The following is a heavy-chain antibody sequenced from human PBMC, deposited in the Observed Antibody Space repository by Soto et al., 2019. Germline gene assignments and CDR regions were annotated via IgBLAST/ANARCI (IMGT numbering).Heavy chain of an antibody. J-gene: IGHJ4*02. Sequence: SVTLSVTCTVSGGSISSYYWSWIRQPPGKGLEWIGYIYYSGSTNYNPSLKSRVTISVDTSKNQFSLKLSSVTAADTAVYYCARRYGYSFDYWGQGTLVTVSS. CDR2: IYYSGST. D-gene: IGHD1-1*01. V-gene: IGHV4-59*08. CDR3: ARRYGYSFDY. CDR1: GGSISSYY.